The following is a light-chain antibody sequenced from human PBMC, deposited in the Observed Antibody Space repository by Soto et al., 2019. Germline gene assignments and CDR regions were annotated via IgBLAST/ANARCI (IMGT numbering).Light chain of an antibody. CDR2: KAS. CDR3: QQYENYPFT. CDR1: QSIRSW. V-gene: IGKV1-5*03. Sequence: DIPMTQSPSTLSASVGDRVTITCRASQSIRSWLAWYQQKPGKAPKALIYKASSLESGVPSRFSGSGSGTEFTLTISSLQPDDFATYYCQQYENYPFTFGGGTKVEIK. J-gene: IGKJ4*01.